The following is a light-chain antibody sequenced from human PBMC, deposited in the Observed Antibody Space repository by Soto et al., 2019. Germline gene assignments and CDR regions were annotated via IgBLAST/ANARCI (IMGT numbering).Light chain of an antibody. CDR3: SSYRSSTTFV. Sequence: QSVLTQPPSASGTPGQRVTISCSGSSSNIGSNPVNWYLLRPGTAPKLLIYSNNQRPSGVPDRFSGSKSGTSASLAISGPQSEDEADYYCSSYRSSTTFVFGTGTKVTVL. J-gene: IGLJ1*01. CDR2: SNN. CDR1: SSNIGSNP. V-gene: IGLV1-44*01.